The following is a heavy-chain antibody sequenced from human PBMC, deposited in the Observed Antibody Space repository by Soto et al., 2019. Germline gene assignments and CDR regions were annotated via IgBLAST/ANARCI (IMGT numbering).Heavy chain of an antibody. CDR3: ARDGHYHLLYGGFDS. V-gene: IGHV4-31*03. Sequence: SETLSLTCTVSGGSISSGGYYWSWVRQHPGRGLEWIGNIYHSGRTDFNPSLKSRVIISVDTSENQFSLKLTSVTAADTAVYYCARDGHYHLLYGGFDSCGQGTLVTVYS. D-gene: IGHD3-16*01. J-gene: IGHJ4*02. CDR2: IYHSGRT. CDR1: GGSISSGGYY.